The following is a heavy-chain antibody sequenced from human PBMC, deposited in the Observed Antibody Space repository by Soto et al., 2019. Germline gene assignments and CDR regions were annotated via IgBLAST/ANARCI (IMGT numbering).Heavy chain of an antibody. CDR2: INHSGST. CDR3: ARVMGGNPYWYFDL. J-gene: IGHJ2*01. V-gene: IGHV4-34*01. Sequence: QVQLQQWGAGLLKPSETPSLTCAVYGGSFSGYYWSWIRQPPGKGLEWIGEINHSGSTNYNPSLKSRVTISVDTSKNQFSLKLSSVTAADTAVYYCARVMGGNPYWYFDLWGRGTLVTVSS. D-gene: IGHD1-26*01. CDR1: GGSFSGYY.